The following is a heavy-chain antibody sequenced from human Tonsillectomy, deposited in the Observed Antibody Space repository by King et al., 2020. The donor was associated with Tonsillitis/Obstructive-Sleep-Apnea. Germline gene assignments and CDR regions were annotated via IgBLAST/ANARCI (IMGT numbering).Heavy chain of an antibody. J-gene: IGHJ4*02. V-gene: IGHV5-51*01. CDR3: ARHPESGSGPYYFDY. D-gene: IGHD3-10*01. Sequence: VQLVESGAEVKKPGESLKISCKGSGHSFTSYWIGWVRQMPGNGLEWMGIIYPGDSDTRYSPSFQGQVTISADKSISTAYLQWSSLKASDTAMYYCARHPESGSGPYYFDYWGQGTLVTVSS. CDR1: GHSFTSYW. CDR2: IYPGDSDT.